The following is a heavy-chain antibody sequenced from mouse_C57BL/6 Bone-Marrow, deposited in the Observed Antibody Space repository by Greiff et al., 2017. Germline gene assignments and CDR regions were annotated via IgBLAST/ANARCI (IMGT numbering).Heavy chain of an antibody. CDR2: INPSNGGT. CDR3: ARSRGNYPDCYAMDY. D-gene: IGHD2-1*01. J-gene: IGHJ4*01. V-gene: IGHV1-53*01. CDR1: GYTFTSYW. Sequence: QVQLQQPGTELVKPGASVKLSCKASGYTFTSYWMHWVKQRPGQGLEWIGNINPSNGGTNYNEKFKSKATLTVDKSSSTAYMQLSSLPSEDSAVYYCARSRGNYPDCYAMDYWGQGTSVTVSS.